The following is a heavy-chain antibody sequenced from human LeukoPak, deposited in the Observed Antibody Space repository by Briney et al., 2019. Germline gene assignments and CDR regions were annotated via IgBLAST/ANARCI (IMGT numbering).Heavy chain of an antibody. CDR2: IYHSGGT. V-gene: IGHV4-39*07. CDR1: GGSISSSSYY. CDR3: ARIITMVRGVISSMSGMDV. J-gene: IGHJ6*02. Sequence: SSETLSLTCTVSGGSISSSSYYWGWIRQPPGKGLEWIGEIYHSGGTNYNPSLKSRVTISVDKSKNQFSLKLSSVTAADTAVYYCARIITMVRGVISSMSGMDVWGQGTTVTVSS. D-gene: IGHD3-10*01.